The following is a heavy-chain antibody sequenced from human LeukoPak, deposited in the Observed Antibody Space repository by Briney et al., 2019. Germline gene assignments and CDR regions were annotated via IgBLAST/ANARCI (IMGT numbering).Heavy chain of an antibody. CDR1: GYNFGDYW. J-gene: IGHJ4*02. D-gene: IGHD6-19*01. V-gene: IGHV5-51*01. CDR3: ARRANSGWLLASYFDC. CDR2: IYPGDSDT. Sequence: GESLKISCKASGYNFGDYWIGWVRQMPGKGLEWMGIIYPGDSDTRYTPSFQGQVTISVDKSITTAYLQWSSLKASDTAIYYCARRANSGWLLASYFDCWGQGTLVTVSS.